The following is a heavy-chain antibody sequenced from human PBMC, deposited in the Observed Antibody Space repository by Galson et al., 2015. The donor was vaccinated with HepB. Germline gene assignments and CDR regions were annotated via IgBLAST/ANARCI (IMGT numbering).Heavy chain of an antibody. J-gene: IGHJ4*01. D-gene: IGHD4-17*01. Sequence: SVKVSCKASGYPFSGHYVHWVRQAPGQGLEWMGWINPDTGVTKYAQKFQGRVTMTRDTSVSTAFMELSSLRSDDTAVYLCARQHADYPLYYFDFWGQGILVSVSS. V-gene: IGHV1-2*02. CDR2: INPDTGVT. CDR3: ARQHADYPLYYFDF. CDR1: GYPFSGHY.